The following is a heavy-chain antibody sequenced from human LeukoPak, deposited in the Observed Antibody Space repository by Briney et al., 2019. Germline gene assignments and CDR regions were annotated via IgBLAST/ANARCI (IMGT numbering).Heavy chain of an antibody. CDR3: AASRPGGGSVRIPHY. Sequence: TSVKVSCKASGFTFTSSAMQWVRQARGQRLGGMGWIVVVSGNTNSAQKFQERVTITRDMYTSTAYMELSSLRSEDTAVYYCAASRPGGGSVRIPHYWGQGTLVTVSS. D-gene: IGHD1-14*01. V-gene: IGHV1-58*02. CDR1: GFTFTSSA. J-gene: IGHJ4*02. CDR2: IVVVSGNT.